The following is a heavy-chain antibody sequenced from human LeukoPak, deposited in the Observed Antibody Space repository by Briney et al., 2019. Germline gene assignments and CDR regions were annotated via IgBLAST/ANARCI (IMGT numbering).Heavy chain of an antibody. D-gene: IGHD5-24*01. CDR2: ISASGRNT. CDR1: GFTFSTYA. CDR3: AKDLPGEMASQFDY. Sequence: GGSLRLSCAASGFTFSTYAMSWVRQAPGKGLEWVSLISASGRNTYYADSVKGRFTISRDNSKNALYLQMDSLRAEDTAIYYCAKDLPGEMASQFDYWGQGTLVTVSS. V-gene: IGHV3-23*01. J-gene: IGHJ4*02.